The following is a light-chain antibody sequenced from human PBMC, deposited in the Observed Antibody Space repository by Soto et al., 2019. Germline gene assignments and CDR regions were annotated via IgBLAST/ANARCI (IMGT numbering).Light chain of an antibody. J-gene: IGKJ2*01. CDR3: QQYNSYPYS. CDR2: KAS. Sequence: DIQMTQSPSTLSASVGDRVTITCRASHIISTWLAWYQQKPGRAPKFLIYKASTLETVVPSRFSGSGSGTGFTLTISSLQPDDFATYYYQQYNSYPYSFGQGTKLEIK. CDR1: HIISTW. V-gene: IGKV1-5*03.